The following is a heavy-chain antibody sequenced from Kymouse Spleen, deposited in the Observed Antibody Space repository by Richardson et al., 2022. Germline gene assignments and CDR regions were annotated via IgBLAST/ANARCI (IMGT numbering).Heavy chain of an antibody. CDR3: AKDQRGYSGYDLYYYYYGMDV. CDR2: ISWNSGSI. V-gene: IGHV3-9*01. Sequence: EVQLVESGGGLVQPGRSLRLSCAASGFTFDDYAMHWVRQAPGKGLEWVSGISWNSGSIGYADSVKGRFTISRDNAKNSLYLQMNSLRAEDTALYYCAKDQRGYSGYDLYYYYYGMDVWGQGTTVTVSS. CDR1: GFTFDDYA. D-gene: IGHD5-12*01. J-gene: IGHJ6*02.